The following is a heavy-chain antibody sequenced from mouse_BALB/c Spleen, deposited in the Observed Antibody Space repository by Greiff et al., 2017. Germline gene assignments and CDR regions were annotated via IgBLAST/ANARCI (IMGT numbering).Heavy chain of an antibody. V-gene: IGHV5-6-5*01. CDR1: GFTFSSYA. J-gene: IGHJ2*01. Sequence: EVKLVESGGGLVKPGGSLKLSCAASGFTFSSYAMSWVRQTPEKRLEWVASISSGGSTYYPDSVKGRFTISRDNARNILYLQMSSLRSEDTAMYYCARGRDYGSIPFAYWGQGTTLTVSS. D-gene: IGHD1-1*01. CDR2: ISSGGST. CDR3: ARGRDYGSIPFAY.